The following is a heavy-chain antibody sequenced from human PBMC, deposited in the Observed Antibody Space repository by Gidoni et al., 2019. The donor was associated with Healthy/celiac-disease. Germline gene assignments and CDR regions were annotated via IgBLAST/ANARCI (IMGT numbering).Heavy chain of an antibody. J-gene: IGHJ4*02. D-gene: IGHD2-8*02. CDR2: INPNSGGT. Sequence: QVQLVQSGAEVKKPGASVKVSCKASGYTFTDHYMHWVRQAPGQGLEWMGWINPNSGGTKSAQKFQDRVTMTRDTSISTAYMELSRLRSDDTAVYYCARDLPRATAYVVYAIGYWGQGTLVTVSS. V-gene: IGHV1-2*02. CDR1: GYTFTDHY. CDR3: ARDLPRATAYVVYAIGY.